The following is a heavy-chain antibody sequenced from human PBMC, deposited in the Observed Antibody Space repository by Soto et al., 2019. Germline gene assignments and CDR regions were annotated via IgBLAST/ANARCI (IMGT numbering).Heavy chain of an antibody. CDR1: GGSISSGDYY. CDR2: IYYSGST. CDR3: VGGNSNFIFDP. V-gene: IGHV4-30-4*01. J-gene: IGHJ5*02. D-gene: IGHD4-4*01. Sequence: SETLSLTCTVSGGSISSGDYYWSWIRQPPGKGLEWIGYIYYSGSTYYNPSLKSRVTISVDTSKNQFSLKLSSVTAADTAVYYCVGGNSNFIFDPWGQGTLVTVSS.